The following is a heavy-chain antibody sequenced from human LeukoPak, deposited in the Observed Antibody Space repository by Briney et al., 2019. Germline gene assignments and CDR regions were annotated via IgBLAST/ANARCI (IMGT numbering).Heavy chain of an antibody. V-gene: IGHV3-21*01. CDR3: AREGFCSGGSCHSGNAFDI. D-gene: IGHD2-15*01. J-gene: IGHJ3*02. Sequence: GGSLRLSCAASGFTFNIYSMNWVRQAPGKGLEWVSSISSSSSYIYYADSVKGRFTISRDNAKNSLYLQMNSLRAEDTAVYYCAREGFCSGGSCHSGNAFDIWGQGTMVTVSS. CDR2: ISSSSSYI. CDR1: GFTFNIYS.